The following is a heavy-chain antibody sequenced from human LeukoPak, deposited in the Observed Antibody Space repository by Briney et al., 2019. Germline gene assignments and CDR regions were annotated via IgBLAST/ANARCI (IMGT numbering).Heavy chain of an antibody. CDR1: GFTFSSYS. Sequence: GGSLRLSCAASGFTFSSYSMNWVRQAPGMGLEWVSSISSSSSYIYYADSVKGRFAISRDNAKNSLYLQMNSLRAEDTAVYYCARDRRGDIVVVPAAKWFDPWGQGTLVTVSS. J-gene: IGHJ5*02. CDR3: ARDRRGDIVVVPAAKWFDP. V-gene: IGHV3-21*01. CDR2: ISSSSSYI. D-gene: IGHD2-2*01.